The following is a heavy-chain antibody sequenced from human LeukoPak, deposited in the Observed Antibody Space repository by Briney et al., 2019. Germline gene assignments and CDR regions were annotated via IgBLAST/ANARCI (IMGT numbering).Heavy chain of an antibody. CDR3: ARVDEDGFDY. Sequence: ASVKISCKGSGYTFSSYGISWVRQAPGQGLEWMGWISTYNGNTNYAQKLQGRVTMTTDTSTSTAYMELRSLRSDDTAVYYCARVDEDGFDYWGQGTLVTVSS. J-gene: IGHJ4*02. V-gene: IGHV1-18*01. CDR2: ISTYNGNT. CDR1: GYTFSSYG.